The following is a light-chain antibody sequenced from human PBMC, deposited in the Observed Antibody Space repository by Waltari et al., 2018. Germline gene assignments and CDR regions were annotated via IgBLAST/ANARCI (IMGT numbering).Light chain of an antibody. Sequence: EIVFTQSLATLSFTRGEEATQSSRASQSVNTNYLAWYQQKPGQAPRLLIYGASSRATGIPVRFSGSGSGTDFTLTIRGLETEDVAVYYCHQYATSPPGSFGQGTRLEIK. V-gene: IGKV3-20*01. J-gene: IGKJ5*01. CDR1: QSVNTNY. CDR2: GAS. CDR3: HQYATSPPGS.